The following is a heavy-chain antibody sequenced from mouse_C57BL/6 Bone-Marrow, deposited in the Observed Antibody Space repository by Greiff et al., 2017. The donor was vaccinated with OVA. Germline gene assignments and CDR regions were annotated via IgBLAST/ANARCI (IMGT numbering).Heavy chain of an antibody. D-gene: IGHD2-1*01. CDR1: GFNIKDDY. CDR2: IDPENGDT. CDR3: TSYGNFDY. V-gene: IGHV14-4*01. J-gene: IGHJ2*01. Sequence: EVKLTESGAELVRPGASVKLSCTASGFNIKDDYMHWVKQRPEQGLEWIGWIDPENGDTESASKFQGKATITADTSSNTAYLQLSSLTSEDTAVYYCTSYGNFDYWGQGTTLTVSS.